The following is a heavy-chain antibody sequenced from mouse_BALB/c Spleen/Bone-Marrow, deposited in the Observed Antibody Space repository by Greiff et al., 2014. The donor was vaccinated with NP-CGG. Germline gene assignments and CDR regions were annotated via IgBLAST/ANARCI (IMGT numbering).Heavy chain of an antibody. Sequence: EVQLQQSVPELVKPGASVKLSCTASGYSFSGYNLNWVKQSNGQSLEWIGNIDPYYGDTTYNQKFKGKATLTVDRSSSTAYMQLKSLTSEDSAVYYCARKAYYTNWWYFDVWGAGTTVTVSA. J-gene: IGHJ1*01. CDR2: IDPYYGDT. CDR1: GYSFSGYN. CDR3: ARKAYYTNWWYFDV. V-gene: IGHV1-39*01. D-gene: IGHD2-5*01.